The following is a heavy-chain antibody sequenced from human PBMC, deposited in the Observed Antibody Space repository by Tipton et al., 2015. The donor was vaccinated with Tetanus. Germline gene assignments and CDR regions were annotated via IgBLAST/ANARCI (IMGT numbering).Heavy chain of an antibody. CDR3: ARENCGSYWDNWCFDP. Sequence: RSLRLSCAASGFTFDDYAMHWVRQAPGKGLEWVSGISWNSGSIGYADSVKGRFTISRDNAKNSLYLQMNSLRAEDTALYYCARENCGSYWDNWCFDPWGRGTLVTVSS. CDR2: ISWNSGSI. J-gene: IGHJ5*02. CDR1: GFTFDDYA. D-gene: IGHD1/OR15-1a*01. V-gene: IGHV3-9*01.